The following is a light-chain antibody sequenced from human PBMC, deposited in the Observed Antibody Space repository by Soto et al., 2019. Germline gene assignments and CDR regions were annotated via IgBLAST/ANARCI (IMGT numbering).Light chain of an antibody. J-gene: IGKJ1*01. V-gene: IGKV1-5*03. CDR3: QQYNSFPT. CDR1: QSISTW. CDR2: KAS. Sequence: DIQMTQSPSTLSASVGDRVTITCRASQSISTWLAWYQQEPGKAPKLLIYKASSLESGVPSRFSGSGSGTELTLTISSLQPDDLATYYCQQYNSFPTFGQGTKVEIK.